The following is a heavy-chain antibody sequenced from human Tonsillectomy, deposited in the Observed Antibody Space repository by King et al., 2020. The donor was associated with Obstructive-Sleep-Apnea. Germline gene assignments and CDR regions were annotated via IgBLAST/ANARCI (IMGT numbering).Heavy chain of an antibody. D-gene: IGHD3-22*01. CDR1: GFTFSSYS. V-gene: IGHV3-48*03. Sequence: VQLVESGGVLVQPGGSLRLSCAASGFTFSSYSLHWVRQAPGKGLEWLSYISSVGTTIYYADSVQGRFTISRDNAKNSLSLQINSLSAEDTAVYFCAREGGYYDSSGYAPIFDYWGQGTLVTVSS. CDR2: ISSVGTTI. J-gene: IGHJ4*02. CDR3: AREGGYYDSSGYAPIFDY.